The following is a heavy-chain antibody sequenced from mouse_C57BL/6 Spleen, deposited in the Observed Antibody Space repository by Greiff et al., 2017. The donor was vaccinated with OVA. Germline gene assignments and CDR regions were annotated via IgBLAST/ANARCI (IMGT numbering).Heavy chain of an antibody. CDR1: GYSITSDY. J-gene: IGHJ2*01. V-gene: IGHV3-8*01. CDR3: ARNYGSSYPDYFDY. CDR2: ISYSGST. Sequence: EVKLMESGPGLAKPSQTLSLTCSVTGYSITSDYWNWIRKFPGNKLEYMGYISYSGSTYYNPSLKSRISITRDTSTNQYYLQLNSVTTEDKATYYCARNYGSSYPDYFDYWGQGTTLTVSS. D-gene: IGHD1-1*01.